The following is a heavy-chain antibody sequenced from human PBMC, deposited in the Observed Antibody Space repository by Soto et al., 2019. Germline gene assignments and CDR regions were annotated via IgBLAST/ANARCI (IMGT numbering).Heavy chain of an antibody. V-gene: IGHV4-59*01. CDR3: ARDYYGSGSYYLHYYYYYGMVD. CDR2: IYYSGST. Sequence: PSETLSLTCTVSGGSISSYYWSWIRQPPGKGLEWIGYIYYSGSTNYNPSLKSRVTISVDTSKNQFSLKLSAVSAADTAVYYCARDYYGSGSYYLHYYYYYGMVDWGQGTTVTVSS. D-gene: IGHD3-10*01. CDR1: GGSISSYY. J-gene: IGHJ6*02.